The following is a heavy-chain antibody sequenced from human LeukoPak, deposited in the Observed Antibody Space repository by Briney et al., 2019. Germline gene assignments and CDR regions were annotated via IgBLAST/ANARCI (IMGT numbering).Heavy chain of an antibody. J-gene: IGHJ6*02. D-gene: IGHD2-2*01. CDR2: SSWNSGSI. V-gene: IGHV3-9*01. Sequence: GGSLRLSCSASGFTFDDYAMHWVRQAPGKGLEWVSGSSWNSGSIGYADSVKGRFTISRDNAKNSLYLQMNSLRAEDTAVYYCAREVVVPAAMGTHYYYYGMDVWGQGTTVTVSS. CDR1: GFTFDDYA. CDR3: AREVVVPAAMGTHYYYYGMDV.